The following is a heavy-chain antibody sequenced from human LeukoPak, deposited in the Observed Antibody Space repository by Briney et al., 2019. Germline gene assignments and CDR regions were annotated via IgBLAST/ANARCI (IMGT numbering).Heavy chain of an antibody. V-gene: IGHV4-39*01. Sequence: PSETLSLTCTVSGGSISSSSYYWGWIRQPPGKGLEWIGSIYYSGGTYYNPSLKSRVTISVDTSKNQFSLKLSSVTAADTAVYYCARTLTGAFDIWGQGTMVTVSS. J-gene: IGHJ3*02. CDR3: ARTLTGAFDI. D-gene: IGHD1-14*01. CDR1: GGSISSSSYY. CDR2: IYYSGGT.